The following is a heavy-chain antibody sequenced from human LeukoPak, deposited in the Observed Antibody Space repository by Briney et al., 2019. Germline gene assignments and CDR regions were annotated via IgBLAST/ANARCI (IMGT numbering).Heavy chain of an antibody. J-gene: IGHJ4*02. CDR3: ARAGYSNRWDGVDY. D-gene: IGHD2/OR15-2a*01. CDR2: IYPGDSDT. Sequence: GESLRISCKGSGYSFTNYWIGWVRQMPGKGLEFMGIIYPGDSDTRYSPSFQGQVTISVDKSINTAYLQWSSLKASDSAMYYCARAGYSNRWDGVDYWGQGTLVTVSS. V-gene: IGHV5-51*01. CDR1: GYSFTNYW.